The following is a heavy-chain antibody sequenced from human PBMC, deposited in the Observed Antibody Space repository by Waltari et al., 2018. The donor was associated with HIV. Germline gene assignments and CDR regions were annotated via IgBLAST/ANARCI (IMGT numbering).Heavy chain of an antibody. CDR2: IKQEGSEK. Sequence: EVQLVESGGGLVQPGGCLRLSCAASGFTFSRYWMSWVGQAPGKGLEWVANIKQEGSEKYYVDSVNGRFTISRDNAENSLYLQMNSLRAEDTAVYYCARGGFYGSGSKVNWGQGTLVTVSS. D-gene: IGHD3-10*01. J-gene: IGHJ4*02. V-gene: IGHV3-7*04. CDR1: GFTFSRYW. CDR3: ARGGFYGSGSKVN.